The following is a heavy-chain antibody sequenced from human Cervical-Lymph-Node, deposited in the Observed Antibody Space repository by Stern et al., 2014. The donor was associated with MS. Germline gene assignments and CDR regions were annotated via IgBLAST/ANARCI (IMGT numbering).Heavy chain of an antibody. CDR1: GFTFSSYS. CDR2: ISSSSSYI. J-gene: IGHJ4*02. Sequence: EDQLVESGGGLVKPGGSLRLSCAASGFTFSSYSMNWVRQAPGKGLEWVSSISSSSSYIYYADSVKGRFTISRDNAKNSLYLQMNSLRAEDTAVYYCARDDPYSGSYFFDYWGQGTLVTVSS. V-gene: IGHV3-21*01. CDR3: ARDDPYSGSYFFDY. D-gene: IGHD1-26*01.